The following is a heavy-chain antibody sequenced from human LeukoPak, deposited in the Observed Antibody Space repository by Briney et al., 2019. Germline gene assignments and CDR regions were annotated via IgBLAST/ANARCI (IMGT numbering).Heavy chain of an antibody. V-gene: IGHV3-7*01. J-gene: IGHJ5*02. D-gene: IGHD6-13*01. CDR2: IQQDGSEK. Sequence: PGGSLRLSCAASGFTFSSYWMSWVRQAPGKGLEWVANIQQDGSEKYYVDSVKGRFTISRDNAKNSLYLQMNSLRAEDTAVYYCARDGQQLVYNWFDPWGQGTLVTVSS. CDR1: GFTFSSYW. CDR3: ARDGQQLVYNWFDP.